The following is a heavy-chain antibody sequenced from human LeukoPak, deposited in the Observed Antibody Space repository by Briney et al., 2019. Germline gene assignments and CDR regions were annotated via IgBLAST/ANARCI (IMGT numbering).Heavy chain of an antibody. CDR2: IYYSGST. J-gene: IGHJ5*02. CDR3: ASHKSPYNILTGHPGGWFDP. V-gene: IGHV4-30-4*02. CDR1: GGSISSTDYY. Sequence: SETLSLTFTVSGGSISSTDYYWSWIRQPPGKGLELVGFIYYSGSTYYNPSLKSRLTISIDTSKNQFSLKLNSVTAADTAVYYCASHKSPYNILTGHPGGWFDPWGQGTLVTVSS. D-gene: IGHD3-9*01.